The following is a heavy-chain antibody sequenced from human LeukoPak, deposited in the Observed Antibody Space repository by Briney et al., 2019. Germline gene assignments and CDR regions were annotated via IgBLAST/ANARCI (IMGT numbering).Heavy chain of an antibody. V-gene: IGHV3-7*03. D-gene: IGHD5-18*01. CDR1: GLTVSNHW. CDR2: IREERGQE. CDR3: ASLDTAKQPLANH. Sequence: GGSLRLSCVASGLTVSNHWMSWVRQAPGKGLEWVTNIREERGQEYYVDSVKGRFTISKNSAKNSLYLQMNTLRVEDTAMYYCASLDTAKQPLANHWGQGTLVTVSS. J-gene: IGHJ5*02.